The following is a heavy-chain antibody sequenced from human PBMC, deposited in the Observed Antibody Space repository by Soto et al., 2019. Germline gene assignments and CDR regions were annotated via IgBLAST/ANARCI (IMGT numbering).Heavy chain of an antibody. J-gene: IGHJ5*02. CDR2: INHSGST. CDR3: ARDYGSGSYSWFDP. CDR1: GASVGSGSYY. V-gene: IGHV4-34*01. Sequence: SETLSLTCSVSGASVGSGSYYWSWIRQPPGKGLEWIGEINHSGSTNYNPSLKSRVTISVDTSKNQFSLKLSSVTAADTAVYYCARDYGSGSYSWFDPWGQGTLVTVSS. D-gene: IGHD3-10*01.